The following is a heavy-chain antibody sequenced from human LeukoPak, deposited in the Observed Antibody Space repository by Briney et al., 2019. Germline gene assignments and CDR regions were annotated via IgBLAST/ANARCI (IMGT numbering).Heavy chain of an antibody. D-gene: IGHD5-24*01. J-gene: IGHJ3*02. CDR1: AGSISSYY. V-gene: IGHV4-59*08. CDR2: IYYSGST. CDR3: ARQRVEMATIDDAFDI. Sequence: PSETLSLTCTVAAGSISSYYWSWIRQPPGKGLEWNGYIYYSGSTNYNPSLKSRVIISVDTSKNQFSLKLSSVTAADTAVYYCARQRVEMATIDDAFDIWGQGTMVTVSS.